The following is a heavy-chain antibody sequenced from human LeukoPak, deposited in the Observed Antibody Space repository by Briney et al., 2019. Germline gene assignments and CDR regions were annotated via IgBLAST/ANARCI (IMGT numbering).Heavy chain of an antibody. Sequence: GGSLRLSCAASGFTFDDYAMHWVRQAPGKGLEWVSGISWNSGSIGYADSVKGRFTISRDNAKNSLYLQMNSLRAEDMALYYCAKDRGYSGYEDAFDIWGQGTMVTVSS. CDR3: AKDRGYSGYEDAFDI. CDR1: GFTFDDYA. CDR2: ISWNSGSI. V-gene: IGHV3-9*03. J-gene: IGHJ3*02. D-gene: IGHD5-12*01.